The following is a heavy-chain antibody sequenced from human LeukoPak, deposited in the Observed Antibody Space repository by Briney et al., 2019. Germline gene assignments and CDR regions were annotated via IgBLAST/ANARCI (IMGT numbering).Heavy chain of an antibody. V-gene: IGHV3-30*04. CDR1: GFTFSSYA. D-gene: IGHD2-21*01. CDR2: ISYDGSNK. Sequence: GGSLRPSCAASGFTFSSYAMHWVRQAPGKGLEWVAVISYDGSNKYYADSVKGRFTISRDNSKNTLSLQMNSLRTEDTAVYYCARDRDWAFDYWGQGILVTVSS. CDR3: ARDRDWAFDY. J-gene: IGHJ4*02.